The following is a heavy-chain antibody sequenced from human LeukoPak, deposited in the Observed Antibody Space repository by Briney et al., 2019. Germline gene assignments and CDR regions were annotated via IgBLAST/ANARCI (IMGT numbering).Heavy chain of an antibody. V-gene: IGHV4-38-2*02. D-gene: IGHD1-1*01. Sequence: PSETLSLTCTVSGYSISSAYYWGWIRQSPGKGLEWIASIDHSGRTYYTPSLKSRVTISRDTSKNEFSLILSSVTAADTAVYYCARASHWNQLHYFDYWGQGTLVTVS. CDR1: GYSISSAYY. CDR3: ARASHWNQLHYFDY. J-gene: IGHJ4*02. CDR2: IDHSGRT.